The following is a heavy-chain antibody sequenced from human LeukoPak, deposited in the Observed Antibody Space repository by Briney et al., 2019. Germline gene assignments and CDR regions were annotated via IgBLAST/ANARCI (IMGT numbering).Heavy chain of an antibody. CDR2: IYISGST. Sequence: PSETLSLTCTVSGGSISSYYWSWIRQPAGKGLEWIGRIYISGSTYYNPSLKSRVTISVDTSKNQFSLKLSSVTAADTAVYYCARDIVVVVAALAFDIWGQGTMVTVSS. D-gene: IGHD2-15*01. CDR1: GGSISSYY. V-gene: IGHV4-4*07. J-gene: IGHJ3*02. CDR3: ARDIVVVVAALAFDI.